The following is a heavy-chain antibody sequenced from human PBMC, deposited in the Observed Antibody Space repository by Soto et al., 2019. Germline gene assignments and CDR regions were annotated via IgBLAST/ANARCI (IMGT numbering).Heavy chain of an antibody. CDR2: IYYSGST. CDR3: ARQKAAAGTRWFDP. V-gene: IGHV4-39*01. D-gene: IGHD6-13*01. CDR1: GGSISSSSYY. J-gene: IGHJ5*02. Sequence: LSLTCTVSGGSISSSSYYWGWIRQPPGKGLEWIGSIYYSGSTYYNPSLKSRVTISVDTSKNQFSLKLSSVTAADTAVYYCARQKAAAGTRWFDPWGQGTLVTVSS.